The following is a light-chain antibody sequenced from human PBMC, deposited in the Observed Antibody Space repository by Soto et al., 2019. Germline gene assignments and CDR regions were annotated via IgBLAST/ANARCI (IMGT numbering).Light chain of an antibody. CDR1: QSVGNN. Sequence: TQSPGALSLYQGERATLDCRASQSVGNNLAWYQQKPGQAPRLLIYGAYTRATGIPARFSGSGSGTEFTLTISSLQSEDYAVYFCQQYLRWPLTYGGGPRWIS. J-gene: IGKJ4*01. V-gene: IGKV3-15*01. CDR3: QQYLRWPLT. CDR2: GAY.